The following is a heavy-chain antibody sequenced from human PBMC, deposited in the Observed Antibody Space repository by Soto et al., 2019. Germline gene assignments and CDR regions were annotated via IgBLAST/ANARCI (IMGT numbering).Heavy chain of an antibody. CDR3: AGVRPLHYYYGMDV. CDR1: GDTFPGYY. CDR2: INPNSGGT. J-gene: IGHJ6*02. Sequence: GAAVKVSCKASGDTFPGYYMHWVRQAPGQGLEWMGWINPNSGGTNYAQKFQGRVTMTRDTSISTAYMELSRLRSDDTAVYYCAGVRPLHYYYGMDVWGQGTTVTVSS. V-gene: IGHV1-2*02.